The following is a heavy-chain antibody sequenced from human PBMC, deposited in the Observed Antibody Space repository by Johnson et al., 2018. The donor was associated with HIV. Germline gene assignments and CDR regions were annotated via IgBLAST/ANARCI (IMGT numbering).Heavy chain of an antibody. D-gene: IGHD5-12*01. CDR1: GFTFSSYG. CDR3: AKVLIVATGERAFDI. Sequence: QVQLVESGGGVVQPGRSLRLSCAASGFTFSSYGMHWVRQAPGKGLEWVAVIWYDGSNKYYADSVKGRFTIARDNSKNTLYLQMNSLRAEETAVYYCAKVLIVATGERAFDIWGQGTMVTVSS. J-gene: IGHJ3*02. CDR2: IWYDGSNK. V-gene: IGHV3-33*06.